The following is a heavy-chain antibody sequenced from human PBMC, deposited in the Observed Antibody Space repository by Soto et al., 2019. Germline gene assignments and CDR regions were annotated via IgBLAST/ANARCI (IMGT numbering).Heavy chain of an antibody. CDR3: ARDVRPTMTAPPDYYYGMDV. Sequence: ASVKVSCKASGYTLTGYYMHWVRQAPGQGLEWMGWINPNSGGTNYAQKFQGRVTMTRDTSISTAYMELSRLRSDDTAVYYCARDVRPTMTAPPDYYYGMDVWGQGTTVTFSS. J-gene: IGHJ6*02. CDR1: GYTLTGYY. CDR2: INPNSGGT. V-gene: IGHV1-2*02. D-gene: IGHD4-17*01.